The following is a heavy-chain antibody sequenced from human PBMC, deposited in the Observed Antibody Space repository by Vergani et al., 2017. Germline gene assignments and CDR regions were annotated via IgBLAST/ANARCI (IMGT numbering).Heavy chain of an antibody. Sequence: QVQLQESGPGLVKASETLSLICSVSGGSVSSGDHCWTWIRQRPGKGLEWIGYIFYSGTTYDNPSLRSRLTISVDTSQNQFSLKLRSVTAADTAVYYCARVDTQVPATSHFYYMDVWGKGTTVVVSS. CDR1: GGSVSSGDHC. CDR2: IFYSGTT. D-gene: IGHD6-25*01. V-gene: IGHV4-31*03. CDR3: ARVDTQVPATSHFYYMDV. J-gene: IGHJ6*03.